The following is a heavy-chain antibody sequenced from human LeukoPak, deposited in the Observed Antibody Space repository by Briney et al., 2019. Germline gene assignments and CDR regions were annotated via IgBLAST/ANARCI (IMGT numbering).Heavy chain of an antibody. CDR2: IRSKAYGGTT. CDR1: GFTFGDYA. V-gene: IGHV3-49*04. CDR3: TRLEYGYSYGLYYYYYYMDV. Sequence: PGGSLRLSCTASGFTFGDYAMSWVRQAPGKGLEWVGFIRSKAYGGTTEYAASVKGRFTISRDDSKSIAYLQMNSLKTEDTAVYYCTRLEYGYSYGLYYYYYYMDVWGKGTTVTISS. D-gene: IGHD5-18*01. J-gene: IGHJ6*03.